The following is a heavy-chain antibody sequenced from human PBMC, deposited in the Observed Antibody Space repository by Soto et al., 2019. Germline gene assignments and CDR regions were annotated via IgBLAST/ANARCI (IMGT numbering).Heavy chain of an antibody. V-gene: IGHV3-30-3*01. J-gene: IGHJ3*02. CDR1: GWTFSSYD. CDR3: VRGPSHGAFDI. Sequence: GSLRLSCAASGWTFSSYDIHWVRQAPGKGLEWVAHISPDGNNAYYADSVKGRFTISRDNARNTVYLQVNSLRPEDTAVYHCVRGPSHGAFDIWGQGTLVTVSS. CDR2: ISPDGNNA.